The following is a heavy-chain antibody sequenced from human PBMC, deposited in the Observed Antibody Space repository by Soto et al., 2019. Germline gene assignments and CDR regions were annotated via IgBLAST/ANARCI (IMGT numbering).Heavy chain of an antibody. D-gene: IGHD3-10*01. J-gene: IGHJ4*02. V-gene: IGHV4-4*02. CDR1: GGSIISINW. CDR2: IYHIGTT. CDR3: AREPRLLIWFGELHD. Sequence: PSQPLSVTWAVAGGSIISINWWSWISKNPGKGLEWIGDIYHIGTTNYNPSLRGRVSISVDTSNNQFSLKLSSVTAADTAVYYCAREPRLLIWFGELHDWGRGTLVTVSS.